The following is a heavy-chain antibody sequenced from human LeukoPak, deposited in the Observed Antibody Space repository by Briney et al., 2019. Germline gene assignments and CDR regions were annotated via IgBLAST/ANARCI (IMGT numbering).Heavy chain of an antibody. CDR3: TTDRGYLDL. V-gene: IGHV3-15*01. J-gene: IGHJ2*01. CDR2: IKSKTDGGTT. D-gene: IGHD3-10*01. Sequence: GSLRLSFAGSGFTFSNAWMTWVRQAPGKGLEWIGRIKSKTDGGTTDYAAPVKGRFTISRDDSKNTLYLQVNSLKTEDTAVYCCTTDRGYLDLWGRGTLVTVSS. CDR1: GFTFSNAW.